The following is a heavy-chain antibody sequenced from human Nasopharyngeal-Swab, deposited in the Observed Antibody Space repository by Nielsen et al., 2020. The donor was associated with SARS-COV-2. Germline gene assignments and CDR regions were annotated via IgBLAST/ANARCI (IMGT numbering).Heavy chain of an antibody. D-gene: IGHD4-17*01. J-gene: IGHJ5*02. V-gene: IGHV3-7*03. CDR3: AREVLIDYGYYLSGNWYDP. CDR2: IKQDGSEK. CDR1: GFTFSSYW. Sequence: GESLKISCAASGFTFSSYWMSWVRQAPGKGLEWVANIKQDGSEKYYVDSVKGRFTISRHNSKNTVSLQMNSLRIEDTAVYYCAREVLIDYGYYLSGNWYDPWGQGTLVIVSS.